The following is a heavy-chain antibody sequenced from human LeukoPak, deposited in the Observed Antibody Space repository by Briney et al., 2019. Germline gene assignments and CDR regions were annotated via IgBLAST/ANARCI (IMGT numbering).Heavy chain of an antibody. D-gene: IGHD3-3*01. CDR1: GFKFSDYW. V-gene: IGHV3-7*01. Sequence: GSLRLSCAASGFKFSDYWMTWVRQAPGKGLEWVANIKRDGSKKSYMDSVKGRFTISRDNSKNTLYVQMNSLRAEDTAVYYCARLGVEEAYWGQGTLVTVSS. CDR2: IKRDGSKK. J-gene: IGHJ4*02. CDR3: ARLGVEEAY.